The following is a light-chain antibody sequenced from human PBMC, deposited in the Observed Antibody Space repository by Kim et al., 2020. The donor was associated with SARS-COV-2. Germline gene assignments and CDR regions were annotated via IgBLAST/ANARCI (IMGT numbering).Light chain of an antibody. J-gene: IGKJ4*01. CDR1: QSVLYSSNNKNY. CDR3: QQYFSTPLT. V-gene: IGKV4-1*01. CDR2: WAS. Sequence: ATINCKSSQSVLYSSNNKNYLAWYQQKPGQPPKLLIYWASTRESGVPDRFSGSGSGTDFTLTISSLQAEDVAVYYCQQYFSTPLTFGGGTKVDIK.